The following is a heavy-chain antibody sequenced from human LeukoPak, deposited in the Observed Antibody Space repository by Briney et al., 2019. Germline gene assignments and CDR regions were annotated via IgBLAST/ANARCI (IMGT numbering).Heavy chain of an antibody. J-gene: IGHJ3*02. CDR2: ISSSGSTI. D-gene: IGHD3-10*01. CDR3: ARAYLSYAMVRTDAFDI. V-gene: IGHV3-48*03. CDR1: GFTFSSYE. Sequence: GGSLRLSCAASGFTFSSYEMNWVRQAPGKGLELVSYISSSGSTIYYADSVKGRFTISRDNAKNSLYLQMNSLRVEDTAVYYCARAYLSYAMVRTDAFDIWGQGTMVTVSS.